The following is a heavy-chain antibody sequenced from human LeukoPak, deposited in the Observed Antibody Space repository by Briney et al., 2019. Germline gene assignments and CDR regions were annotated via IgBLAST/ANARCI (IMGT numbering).Heavy chain of an antibody. CDR3: VGFGAYGGL. D-gene: IGHD4-23*01. CDR1: GFSFNDYD. Sequence: PGGSLRLSCAASGFSFNDYDMHWVRQGKGKGLDWVSYISGGSGTIHYADSVRGRFTISRDNVKKSLYLYMNKLRAEDTAVYYCVGFGAYGGLWGQGTVVTVSP. J-gene: IGHJ4*02. CDR2: ISGGSGTI. V-gene: IGHV3-48*01.